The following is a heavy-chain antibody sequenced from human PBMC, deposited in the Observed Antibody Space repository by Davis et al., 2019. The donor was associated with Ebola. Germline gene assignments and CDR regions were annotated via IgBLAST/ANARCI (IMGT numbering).Heavy chain of an antibody. J-gene: IGHJ4*02. Sequence: PGGSLRLSCAASGFTVKSNYFHWVRQAPGRVLEWVSVLRAADDSYYADSVKGRFTISRDNSQNLVYLQMNSLRAEDTGIYYCAGRGGYLVQYWGRGTQVTVSS. D-gene: IGHD3-22*01. V-gene: IGHV3-53*01. CDR1: GFTVKSNY. CDR3: AGRGGYLVQY. CDR2: LRAADDS.